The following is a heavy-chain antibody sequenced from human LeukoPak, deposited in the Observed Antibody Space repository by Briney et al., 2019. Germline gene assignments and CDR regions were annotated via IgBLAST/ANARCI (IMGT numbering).Heavy chain of an antibody. CDR2: IYHSGST. CDR3: TRPAVADAFDI. CDR1: GGSITSSNW. V-gene: IGHV4-4*02. Sequence: SETLSLTCAVSGGSITSSNWWSWVRQAPGKRLEWIGEIYHSGSTSYTPSLKSRLTISVDKSKYQFSLELRSVTAADTAIYYCTRPAVADAFDIWGPGTMVTVSS. J-gene: IGHJ3*02. D-gene: IGHD6-19*01.